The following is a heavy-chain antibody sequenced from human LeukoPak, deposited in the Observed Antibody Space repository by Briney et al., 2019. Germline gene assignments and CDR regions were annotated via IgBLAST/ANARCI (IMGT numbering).Heavy chain of an antibody. CDR2: INPNSGGT. D-gene: IGHD3-3*01. J-gene: IGHJ6*03. CDR1: GYTFTGYY. V-gene: IGHV1-2*02. Sequence: GASVKVSCKASGYTFTGYYMHWVRQAPGQGLEWMGWINPNSGGTNYAQKFQGRVTMTRDTSISTAYMELSRLRSDDTAVYYCARDSADFWSGYYYYYYYMDVWGKGTTVTVSS. CDR3: ARDSADFWSGYYYYYYYMDV.